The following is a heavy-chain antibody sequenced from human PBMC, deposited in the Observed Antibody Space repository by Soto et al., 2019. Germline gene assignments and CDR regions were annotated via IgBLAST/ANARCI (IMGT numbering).Heavy chain of an antibody. D-gene: IGHD3-10*01. CDR2: INSDGSST. Sequence: GGSLRLSCAASGFTFSSYWMHWVRQAPGKGLVWVSRINSDGSSTSYADSVKGRFTISRDNAKNTLYLQMNSLRAEDTAVYYCARXGHYYGSGSDELVPLDYWGQGTLVTVSS. CDR3: ARXGHYYGSGSDELVPLDY. V-gene: IGHV3-74*01. CDR1: GFTFSSYW. J-gene: IGHJ4*02.